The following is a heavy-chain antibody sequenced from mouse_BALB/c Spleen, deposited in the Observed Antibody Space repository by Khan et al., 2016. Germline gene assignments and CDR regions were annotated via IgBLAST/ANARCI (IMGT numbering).Heavy chain of an antibody. V-gene: IGHV3-8*02. CDR1: GYSITSGY. CDR3: ARYYGSSYYAMDY. D-gene: IGHD1-1*01. J-gene: IGHJ4*01. CDR2: ISYSGSN. Sequence: EVQLQESGPSLVKPSQTLSLTCSVTGYSITSGYWNWIRKFPGKKLEYMGYISYSGSNYYNPSLKSRISITRDTSKNQYYLQLNSVTTEDTATYXCARYYGSSYYAMDYWGQGTPVTVSA.